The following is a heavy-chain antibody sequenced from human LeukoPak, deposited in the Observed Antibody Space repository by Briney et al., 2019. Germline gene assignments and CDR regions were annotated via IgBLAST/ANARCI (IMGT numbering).Heavy chain of an antibody. CDR3: AKGHHLSSGFDY. V-gene: IGHV3-30*02. Sequence: GGSLRLSCAASGFTFSSYGIHWVRQAPGKGLEWVAVIWYDGSSKYYADSVKGRFTISRDNSKNTLYLQMNSLRAEDTAVYYCAKGHHLSSGFDYWGQGTLVTVSS. CDR1: GFTFSSYG. D-gene: IGHD6-19*01. J-gene: IGHJ4*02. CDR2: IWYDGSSK.